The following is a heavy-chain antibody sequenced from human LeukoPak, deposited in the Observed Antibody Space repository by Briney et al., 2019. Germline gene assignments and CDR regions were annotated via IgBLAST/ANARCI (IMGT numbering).Heavy chain of an antibody. J-gene: IGHJ2*01. CDR3: ARGKYYYGSGTYYTRSYDWYFDL. V-gene: IGHV4-61*02. D-gene: IGHD3-10*01. CDR2: IYTSGST. Sequence: SETLSLTCTVSGGSISSGFYYWSWIRQPAGKGLEWIGRIYTSGSTNYNPSLKSRVSTSVDTSKNQFSLRLSSVTAADTAVYYCARGKYYYGSGTYYTRSYDWYFDLWGRGTLVTVSS. CDR1: GGSISSGFYY.